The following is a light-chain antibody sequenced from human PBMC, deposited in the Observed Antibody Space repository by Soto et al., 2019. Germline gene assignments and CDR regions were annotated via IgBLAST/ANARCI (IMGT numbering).Light chain of an antibody. CDR1: QSFSATY. V-gene: IGKV3-20*01. J-gene: IGKJ1*01. CDR3: QQYGSSRT. Sequence: IVLTQSPGTLSLSPGERATLSCRASQSFSATYLAWYQQKPGQAPRLLIYGASSRATGIPDRFSGSGSGTDFTLTISILEPEDFAVYYCQQYGSSRTFGQGTKVEIK. CDR2: GAS.